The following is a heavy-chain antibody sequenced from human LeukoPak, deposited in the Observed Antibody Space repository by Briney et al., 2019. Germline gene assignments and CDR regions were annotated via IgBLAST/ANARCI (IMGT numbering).Heavy chain of an antibody. CDR3: AKDSYYYGSGSLTFDC. J-gene: IGHJ4*02. CDR2: ISGSGGST. V-gene: IGHV3-23*01. D-gene: IGHD3-10*01. CDR1: GFTFSSYW. Sequence: GGSLRLSCAASGFTFSSYWMNWARQAPGKGLEWVASISGSGGSTYYAASVKGRFTISRDNSKNTLYLQTKSLRAEDTAVYYCAKDSYYYGSGSLTFDCWGQGTLVTVSS.